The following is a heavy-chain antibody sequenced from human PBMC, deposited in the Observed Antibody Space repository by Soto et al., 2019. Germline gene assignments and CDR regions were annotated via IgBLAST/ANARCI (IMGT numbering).Heavy chain of an antibody. V-gene: IGHV3-30-3*01. CDR1: GFTFSSYA. D-gene: IGHD4-17*01. Sequence: QVQLVESGGGVVQPGRSLRLSCAASGFTFSSYAMHWVRQAPGKGLEWVAVISYDGSNKYYADSVKGRFTISRDNSKNTLYLQMNSLRAEDTAVYYCARDLRERDYGDRDYWGQGTLVTVSS. CDR2: ISYDGSNK. J-gene: IGHJ4*02. CDR3: ARDLRERDYGDRDY.